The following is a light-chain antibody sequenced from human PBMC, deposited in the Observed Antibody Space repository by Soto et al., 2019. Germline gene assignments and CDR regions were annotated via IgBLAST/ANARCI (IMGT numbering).Light chain of an antibody. CDR1: EDIGDW. CDR3: QQYNTYPIT. J-gene: IGKJ5*01. CDR2: AAS. Sequence: DIQMTQSPSSLSASVGDRVTITCRASEDIGDWLAWYQQRPEKAPKSLIYAASSLQSGVPSSFGGTGSGTHFTLTINSLQPEDLATYYCQQYNTYPITIGQGTRLEI. V-gene: IGKV1D-16*01.